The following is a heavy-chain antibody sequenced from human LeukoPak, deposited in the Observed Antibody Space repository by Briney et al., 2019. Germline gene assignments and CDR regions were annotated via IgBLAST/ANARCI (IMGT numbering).Heavy chain of an antibody. V-gene: IGHV4-59*08. CDR2: IYYSGST. D-gene: IGHD2-15*01. J-gene: IGHJ4*02. Sequence: SETLSLTCTVSGGSISSYYWSWIRQPPGKGLEGIGYIYYSGSTNYNPSLKSRVTISVDTSKNQFSLKLSSVTAADTAVYYCARRGCSGGTCYLDYWGQGTLVTVSS. CDR3: ARRGCSGGTCYLDY. CDR1: GGSISSYY.